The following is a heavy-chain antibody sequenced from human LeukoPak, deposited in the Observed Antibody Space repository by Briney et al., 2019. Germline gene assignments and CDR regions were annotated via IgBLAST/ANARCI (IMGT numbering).Heavy chain of an antibody. Sequence: GALRLSCAASGFTFSSYSMNCVRQAPGKGLEWVSYISSSSNTIYYADSVKGRFTISRDNAKNSLYLQMSRLRDEDTAVYYCARASSGYPWDYWGQGTLVTVSS. V-gene: IGHV3-48*02. CDR3: ARASSGYPWDY. D-gene: IGHD3-22*01. CDR1: GFTFSSYS. CDR2: ISSSSNTI. J-gene: IGHJ4*02.